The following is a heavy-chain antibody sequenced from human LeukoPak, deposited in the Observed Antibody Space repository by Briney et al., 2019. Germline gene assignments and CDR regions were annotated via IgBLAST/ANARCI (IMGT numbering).Heavy chain of an antibody. J-gene: IGHJ4*02. CDR2: INPNSGGT. Sequence: ASVKVSCKASGYTFTVYYMHWVRQAPGQGLEWMGWINPNSGGTNYAQKFQGRVTMTRDTSISTAYMELSRLRSDDTAVYYCARAKRWLLSLGSFDYWGQGTLVTVSS. CDR3: ARAKRWLLSLGSFDY. V-gene: IGHV1-2*02. CDR1: GYTFTVYY. D-gene: IGHD1-26*01.